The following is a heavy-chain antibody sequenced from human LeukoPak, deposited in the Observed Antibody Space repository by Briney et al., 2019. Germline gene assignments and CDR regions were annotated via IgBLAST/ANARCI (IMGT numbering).Heavy chain of an antibody. CDR2: VHHSGST. J-gene: IGHJ5*02. Sequence: SETLSLTCSVSGGSISSSSYFWGWIRQPPGTGLEWIASVHHSGSTYYNPSLKSRVTISVDTSKNQLSLKLSSVTAADTAVYFCARESNYYGSGTGWFDPWGQGTLVTVSS. D-gene: IGHD3-10*01. V-gene: IGHV4-39*07. CDR1: GGSISSSSYF. CDR3: ARESNYYGSGTGWFDP.